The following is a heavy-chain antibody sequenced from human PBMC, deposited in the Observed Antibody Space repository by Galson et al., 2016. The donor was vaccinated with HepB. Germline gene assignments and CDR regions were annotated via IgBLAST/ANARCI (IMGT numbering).Heavy chain of an antibody. CDR2: IIPLYGTA. CDR3: ARVRDGYNSYFYYGMDV. J-gene: IGHJ6*02. CDR1: GGTFNSYA. Sequence: VQVSCKASGGTFNSYAISWVRQAPGQGLEWMGGIIPLYGTANYAQKFQGRVTIIADESTSTAYMELSSLRSEDTAMYYCARVRDGYNSYFYYGMDVWGQGTTVTVTS. D-gene: IGHD5-24*01. V-gene: IGHV1-69*13.